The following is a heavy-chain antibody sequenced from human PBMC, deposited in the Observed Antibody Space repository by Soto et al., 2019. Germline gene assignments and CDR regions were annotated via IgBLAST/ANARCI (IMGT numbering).Heavy chain of an antibody. D-gene: IGHD3-22*01. CDR2: IYYSGST. V-gene: IGHV4-39*01. CDR1: GGSISSSSYY. CDR3: AHSSGYYFDY. J-gene: IGHJ4*02. Sequence: QLQLQESGPGLVKPSETLSLTCTVSGGSISSSSYYWGWIRQPPGKGLEWIGRIYYSGSTYYNPSLKSRVTISVDTSKNQFSLKLSSVTAADTAVYYCAHSSGYYFDYWGQGTLVTVSS.